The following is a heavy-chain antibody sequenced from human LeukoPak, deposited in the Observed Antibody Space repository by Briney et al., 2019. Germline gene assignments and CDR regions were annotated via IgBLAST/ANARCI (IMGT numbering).Heavy chain of an antibody. Sequence: PSETLSLTCIVSGGSTSSSSYYWGWIRQPPGKGREGIGISYYSGSTYYNPSLKSRVTISVDTSKNQFTLKLSSVTAADTAVYYCARQWPGYLGELGNLDPWGQGTLVTVSS. V-gene: IGHV4-39*01. CDR1: GGSTSSSSYY. CDR3: ARQWPGYLGELGNLDP. CDR2: SYYSGST. J-gene: IGHJ5*02. D-gene: IGHD3-10*01.